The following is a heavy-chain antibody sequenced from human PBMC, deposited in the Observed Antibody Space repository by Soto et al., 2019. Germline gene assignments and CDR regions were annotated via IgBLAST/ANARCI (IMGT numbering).Heavy chain of an antibody. J-gene: IGHJ4*02. Sequence: SVKVSCKASGGTFSSYAISWVRQAPGQGLEWMGGIIPIFGTANYAQKFQGRVTITADESTSTAYMELSSLRSEDTAVYYCARPRGYYDSSGYYDYWGQGTLVTVSS. CDR1: GGTFSSYA. V-gene: IGHV1-69*13. D-gene: IGHD3-22*01. CDR2: IIPIFGTA. CDR3: ARPRGYYDSSGYYDY.